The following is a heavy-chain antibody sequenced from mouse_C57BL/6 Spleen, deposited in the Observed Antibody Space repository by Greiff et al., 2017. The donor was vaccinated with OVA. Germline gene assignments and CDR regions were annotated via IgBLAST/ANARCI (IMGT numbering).Heavy chain of an antibody. CDR1: GFTFSDYG. D-gene: IGHD2-1*01. CDR3: ARRRGNYEGDYFDY. J-gene: IGHJ2*01. Sequence: EVQLVESGGGLVKPGGSLKLSCAASGFTFSDYGMHWVRQAPEKGLEWVAYISSGSSTIYYADTVKGRFTISRDNAKNTLFLQMTSLRSEDTAMYYCARRRGNYEGDYFDYWGQGTTLTVSS. CDR2: ISSGSSTI. V-gene: IGHV5-17*01.